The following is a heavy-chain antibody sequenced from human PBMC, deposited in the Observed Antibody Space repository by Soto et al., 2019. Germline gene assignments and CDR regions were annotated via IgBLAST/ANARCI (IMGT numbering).Heavy chain of an antibody. D-gene: IGHD4-17*01. CDR2: IYYSGST. Sequence: PSETLSLTCTVSGGSISSYYWSWIRQPPGKGLEWIGYIYYSGSTNYNPSLKSRVTISVDTSKNQFSLKLSSVTAADTAVYYCARHTVTIRAGFDYWGQGALVTVSS. V-gene: IGHV4-59*01. CDR1: GGSISSYY. CDR3: ARHTVTIRAGFDY. J-gene: IGHJ4*02.